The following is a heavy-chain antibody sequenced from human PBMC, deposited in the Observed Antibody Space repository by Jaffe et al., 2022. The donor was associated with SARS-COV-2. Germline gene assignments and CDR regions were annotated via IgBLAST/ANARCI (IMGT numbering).Heavy chain of an antibody. V-gene: IGHV3-30*18. J-gene: IGHJ6*02. D-gene: IGHD6-6*01. CDR1: GFTFSSYG. Sequence: QVQLVESGGGVVQPGRSLRLSCAASGFTFSSYGMHWVRQAPGKGLEWVAVISSDGSVKYYADSVKGRFTISRDNSKNTLYLQMNSLRADDTAVYYCAKDRSSSSTIYYYYGLDVWGQGTTVTVSS. CDR2: ISSDGSVK. CDR3: AKDRSSSSTIYYYYGLDV.